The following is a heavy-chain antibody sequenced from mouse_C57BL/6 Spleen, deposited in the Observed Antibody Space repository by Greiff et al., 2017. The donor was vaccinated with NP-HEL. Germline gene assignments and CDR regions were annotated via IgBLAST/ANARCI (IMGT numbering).Heavy chain of an antibody. CDR2: IHPNSGST. CDR1: GYTFTSYW. J-gene: IGHJ3*01. CDR3: ARGAYGYDAD. Sequence: VQLQQPGAELVKPGASVKLSCKASGYTFTSYWMHWVKQRPGQGLEWIGMIHPNSGSTNYNEKFKSKATLTVDKSSSTAYMQLSSLTSEDSAVYYCARGAYGYDADWGQGTLVTVSA. V-gene: IGHV1-64*01. D-gene: IGHD2-2*01.